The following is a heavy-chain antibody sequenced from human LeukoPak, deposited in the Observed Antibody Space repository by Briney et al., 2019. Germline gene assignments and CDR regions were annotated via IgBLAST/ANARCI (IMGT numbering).Heavy chain of an antibody. CDR2: ISAHSGNT. Sequence: AAVKVSCKTSGYMFTTYGITWVRQAPGQGLQWMGRISAHSGNTKYAEKFQGRVTLTTDTSTSTGYLELGSLTSDDTAVYYCARDLSSGGWTLEFDYWGQGTQVTVAS. CDR1: GYMFTTYG. J-gene: IGHJ4*02. V-gene: IGHV1-18*04. D-gene: IGHD6-25*01. CDR3: ARDLSSGGWTLEFDY.